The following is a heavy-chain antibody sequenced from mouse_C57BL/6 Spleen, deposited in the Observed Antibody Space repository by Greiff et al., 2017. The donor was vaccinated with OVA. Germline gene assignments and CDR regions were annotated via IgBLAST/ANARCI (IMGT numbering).Heavy chain of an antibody. CDR3: RRFRGGNYAMDY. CDR1: GFTFSSYA. CDR2: ISSGGDYI. V-gene: IGHV5-9-1*02. J-gene: IGHJ4*01. Sequence: DVKLVESGEGLVKPGGSLKLSCAASGFTFSSYAMSWVRQTPEKRLEWVAYISSGGDYIYYADTVKGRFTISRDNARNTLYLQMRRLTSEDSAMYYCRRFRGGNYAMDYWGQGTSVTVSS.